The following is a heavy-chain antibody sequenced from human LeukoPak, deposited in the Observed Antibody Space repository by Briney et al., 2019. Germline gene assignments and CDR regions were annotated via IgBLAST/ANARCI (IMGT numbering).Heavy chain of an antibody. CDR3: ARPTRPGYYYGMDV. V-gene: IGHV5-51*01. J-gene: IGHJ6*02. Sequence: GESLKISCKGSGYMFTDYWIGWVRQMPGKGLEWMGIIFPGDSDTRYSPSFQGQVTISADKSLSTAYLQWSGLKASDSGMYYCARPTRPGYYYGMDVWGQGTTVTVSS. CDR2: IFPGDSDT. CDR1: GYMFTDYW.